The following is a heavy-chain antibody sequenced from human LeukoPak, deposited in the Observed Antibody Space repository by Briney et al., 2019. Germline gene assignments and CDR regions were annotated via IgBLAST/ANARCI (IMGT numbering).Heavy chain of an antibody. V-gene: IGHV3-30*18. CDR1: GFTFSSYG. CDR3: AKDLGGDQDY. J-gene: IGHJ4*02. Sequence: GRSLRLSCAASGFTFSSYGMHWVRQAPGKGLEWVAVISYDGSNEYYADSVKGRLTISRDNSKNTLYLQMNSLRAEDTAVYYCAKDLGGDQDYWGQGTLVTVSS. CDR2: ISYDGSNE. D-gene: IGHD2-21*01.